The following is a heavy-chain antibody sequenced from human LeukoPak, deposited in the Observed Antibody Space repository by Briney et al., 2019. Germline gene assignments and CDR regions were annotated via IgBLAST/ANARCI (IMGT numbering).Heavy chain of an antibody. V-gene: IGHV4-59*08. CDR3: ARHTEGGYDTPFQR. J-gene: IGHJ1*01. Sequence: SETLSLTCTVSGDSVSSYYWSWIRQPPGKGLEWIGFIYYSGNTNYNPSLKSRVTISVDTSKNQFSLKLSSVTAADTAVYYCARHTEGGYDTPFQRWGQGTLVTVSS. CDR1: GDSVSSYY. D-gene: IGHD3-22*01. CDR2: IYYSGNT.